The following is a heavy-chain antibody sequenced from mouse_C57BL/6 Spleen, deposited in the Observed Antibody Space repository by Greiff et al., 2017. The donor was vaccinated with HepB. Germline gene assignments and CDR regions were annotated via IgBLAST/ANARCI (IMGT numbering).Heavy chain of an antibody. V-gene: IGHV1-55*01. CDR2: IYPGSGST. D-gene: IGHD1-1*01. CDR3: ASGVTTVVSPFAY. CDR1: GYTFTSYW. Sequence: QVQLQQPGAELVKPGASVKMSCKASGYTFTSYWITWVKQRPGQGLEWIGDIYPGSGSTNYNEKFKSKATLTVDTSSSTAYMQLSSLTSEDSAVYYGASGVTTVVSPFAYWGQGTLVTVSA. J-gene: IGHJ3*01.